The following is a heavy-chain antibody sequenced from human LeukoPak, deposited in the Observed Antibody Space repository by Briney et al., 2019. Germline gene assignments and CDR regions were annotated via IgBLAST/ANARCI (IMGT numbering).Heavy chain of an antibody. V-gene: IGHV4-34*01. CDR1: GVSFSGYY. J-gene: IGHJ2*01. Sequence: PSETLSLTCAVYGVSFSGYYWSWIRQPPGKGLEWIGEINHSGSTNYNPSLKSRVTISVDTSKNQFSLKLSSVTAADTAVYYCARVITNGVKRRRGGKAATYWYFDLWGRGTLVTVSS. CDR2: INHSGST. D-gene: IGHD2-8*01. CDR3: ARVITNGVKRRRGGKAATYWYFDL.